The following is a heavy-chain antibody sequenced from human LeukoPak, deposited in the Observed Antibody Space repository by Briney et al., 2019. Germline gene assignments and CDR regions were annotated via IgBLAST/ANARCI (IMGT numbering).Heavy chain of an antibody. CDR3: AGLWFEELLPYYFDY. CDR1: GYTFTSYY. D-gene: IGHD3-10*01. Sequence: ASVKVSCKASGYTFTSYYMHWVRQAPGQGLEWMGIINPSGGSTSYAQKFQGRVTMTEDTSTDTAYMELSSLRSEDTAVYYCAGLWFEELLPYYFDYWGQGTLVTVSS. CDR2: INPSGGST. J-gene: IGHJ4*02. V-gene: IGHV1-46*01.